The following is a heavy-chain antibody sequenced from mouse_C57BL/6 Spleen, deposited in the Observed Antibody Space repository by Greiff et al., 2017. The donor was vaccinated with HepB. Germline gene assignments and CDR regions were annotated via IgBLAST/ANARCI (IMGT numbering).Heavy chain of an antibody. CDR2: IDPSDSET. Sequence: QVQLQQPGAELVRPGSSVKLSCKASGYTFTSYWMHWVKQRPIQGLEWIGNIDPSDSETHYNQKFKDKATLTVDKSSSTAYMQLSSLTSEDSAVYYCARVGDPAWFAYWGKGTLVTVSA. CDR3: ARVGDPAWFAY. CDR1: GYTFTSYW. D-gene: IGHD3-3*01. J-gene: IGHJ3*01. V-gene: IGHV1-52*01.